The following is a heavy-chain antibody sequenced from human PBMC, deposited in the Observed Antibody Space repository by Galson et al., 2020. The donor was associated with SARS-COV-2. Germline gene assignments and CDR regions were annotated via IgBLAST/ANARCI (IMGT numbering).Heavy chain of an antibody. CDR1: GFTFSSYA. J-gene: IGHJ4*02. V-gene: IGHV3-30*01. CDR3: AREGVLRFLEWFDY. D-gene: IGHD3-3*01. CDR2: ISYDGSNK. Sequence: GESLKISCAASGFTFSSYAMHWVRQAPGKGLEWVAVISYDGSNKYYADSVKGRFTISRDNSKNTLYLQMNSLRAEDTAVYYCAREGVLRFLEWFDYWGQGTLVTVSS.